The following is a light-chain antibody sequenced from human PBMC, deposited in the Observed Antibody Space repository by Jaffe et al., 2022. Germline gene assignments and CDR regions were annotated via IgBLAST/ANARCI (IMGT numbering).Light chain of an antibody. J-gene: IGLJ2*01. CDR1: SSDVGGYNR. CDR2: EVS. Sequence: QSALTQPPSVSGSPGQSVTISCTGTSSDVGGYNRVSWYRQPPGTVPKLMIYEVSNRPSGVPDRFSGSKSGNTASLTISGLQAEDEAAYYCSSYTSTSTSVVFGGGTKLTVL. V-gene: IGLV2-18*02. CDR3: SSYTSTSTSVV.